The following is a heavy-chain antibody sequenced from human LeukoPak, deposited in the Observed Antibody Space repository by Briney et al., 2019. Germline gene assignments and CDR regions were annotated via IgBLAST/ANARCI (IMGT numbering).Heavy chain of an antibody. CDR2: ISGSGGRT. D-gene: IGHD3-22*01. Sequence: PGGSLRLSCAASGFTFSSYAMSWVRQAPGKGLEWVSVISGSGGRTYYADSVKGRFTISRDNSKNTLYLQMNSLRAEDTAVYYCAKTYYYDSSGSHYFGYWGQGTLVTVSS. J-gene: IGHJ4*02. CDR1: GFTFSSYA. CDR3: AKTYYYDSSGSHYFGY. V-gene: IGHV3-23*01.